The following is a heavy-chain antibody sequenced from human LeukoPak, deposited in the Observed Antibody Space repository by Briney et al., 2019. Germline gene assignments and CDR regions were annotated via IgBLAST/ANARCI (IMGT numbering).Heavy chain of an antibody. V-gene: IGHV3-30*04. Sequence: GGSLRLSCAASGFTFSGSAMHWVRQAPGKGLEWVTVISNDGSNEYYADSVKGRFTISRDNSKNTLYLQMNSLRAEDTAIYYCARDIVVVPGANFFTVYGPTDYWGQGTLVTVSS. J-gene: IGHJ4*02. D-gene: IGHD2-2*01. CDR2: ISNDGSNE. CDR1: GFTFSGSA. CDR3: ARDIVVVPGANFFTVYGPTDY.